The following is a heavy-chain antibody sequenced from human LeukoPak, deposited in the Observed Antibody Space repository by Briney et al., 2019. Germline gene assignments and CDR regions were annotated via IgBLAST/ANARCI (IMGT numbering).Heavy chain of an antibody. CDR1: GFTFSSYG. CDR2: IYYSGST. V-gene: IGHV4-39*01. J-gene: IGHJ6*03. D-gene: IGHD3-10*01. CDR3: GLVRGVHQYYYMDV. Sequence: PGGSLRLSCAASGFTFSSYGMHWIRQPPGKGLEWIGSIYYSGSTYYNPSLKSRVTISVDTSKNQFSLRLSSVTAADTAVYYCGLVRGVHQYYYMDVWGKGTTVTISS.